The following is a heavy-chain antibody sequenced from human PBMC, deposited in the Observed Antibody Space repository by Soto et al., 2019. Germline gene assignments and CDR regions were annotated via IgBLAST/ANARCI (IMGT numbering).Heavy chain of an antibody. Sequence: EVQLVESGGGLVKPGGSLRLSCAASGFTFSSYSMNWVRQAPGKGLEWVSSISSSSSYIYYADSVKGRFTISRDNANNSLYLQMNSLRAEATAVYYCARSWNYNYYYGMDVWGQGTTVTVSS. D-gene: IGHD3-3*01. V-gene: IGHV3-21*01. CDR1: GFTFSSYS. J-gene: IGHJ6*02. CDR2: ISSSSSYI. CDR3: ARSWNYNYYYGMDV.